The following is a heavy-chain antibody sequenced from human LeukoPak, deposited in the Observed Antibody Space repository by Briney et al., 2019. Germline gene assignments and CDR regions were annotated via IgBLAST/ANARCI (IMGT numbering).Heavy chain of an antibody. D-gene: IGHD3-10*01. Sequence: KPSETLSLTCAVYGGSLSNYYWSWIRQTPGKGLEWIGEINHSGTTKYNPSLKSRVTISVDMSKNQFSLELSSVTAADTAVYSCARGPASGSNFAWFDPWGQGTLVTVSS. J-gene: IGHJ5*02. CDR2: INHSGTT. CDR3: ARGPASGSNFAWFDP. V-gene: IGHV4-34*01. CDR1: GGSLSNYY.